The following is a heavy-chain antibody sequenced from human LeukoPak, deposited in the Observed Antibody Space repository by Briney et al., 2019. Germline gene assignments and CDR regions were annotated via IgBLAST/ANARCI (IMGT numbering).Heavy chain of an antibody. Sequence: SETLPLTCTVSGGSISSYYWSWIRQPPGKGLEWIGYIYYSGSTNYNPSLKSRVTISVDTSKNQFSLKLSSVTAADTAVYYCAREVATTYFDYWGQGTLVTVSS. CDR3: AREVATTYFDY. J-gene: IGHJ4*02. CDR1: GGSISSYY. CDR2: IYYSGST. D-gene: IGHD5-24*01. V-gene: IGHV4-59*01.